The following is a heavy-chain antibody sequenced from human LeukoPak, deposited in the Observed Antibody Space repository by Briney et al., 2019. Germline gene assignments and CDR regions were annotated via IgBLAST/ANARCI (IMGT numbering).Heavy chain of an antibody. D-gene: IGHD3-22*01. V-gene: IGHV1-69*13. CDR2: IIPIFGTA. Sequence: GASVKVSCKASGGTFSSYAISWVRQAPGQGLEWMGGIIPIFGTANYAQKFQGRVTITADESTSTAYMELSSLRSEDTAVYYCARGFGEIDDYYDSSVPDAFDIWGQGTMVTVSS. CDR3: ARGFGEIDDYYDSSVPDAFDI. CDR1: GGTFSSYA. J-gene: IGHJ3*02.